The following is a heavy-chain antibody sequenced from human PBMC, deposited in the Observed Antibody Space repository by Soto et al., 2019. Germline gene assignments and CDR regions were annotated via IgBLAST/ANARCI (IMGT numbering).Heavy chain of an antibody. D-gene: IGHD2-15*01. J-gene: IGHJ4*02. Sequence: GGSLRLSCAASGFTFSSYWMHWVRQAPGKGLVWVSRINSDGSSTGYADSVMGRFTISRDNAKNTLYLQMNSLRAEDTAVYYCARDQGYCSGGSCYVAGYWGQGTLVTV. V-gene: IGHV3-74*01. CDR3: ARDQGYCSGGSCYVAGY. CDR1: GFTFSSYW. CDR2: INSDGSST.